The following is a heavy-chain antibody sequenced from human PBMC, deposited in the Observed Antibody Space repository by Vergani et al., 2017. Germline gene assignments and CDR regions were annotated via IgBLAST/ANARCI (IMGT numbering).Heavy chain of an antibody. V-gene: IGHV3-33*01. CDR3: ARDQWQWLVMDYFDY. D-gene: IGHD6-19*01. J-gene: IGHJ4*02. CDR2: IWYDGSNK. Sequence: QVQLVESGGGVVQPGRSLRLSCAASGFTFSSYGMHWVRQAPGKGLEWVAVIWYDGSNKYYADSVKGRFTISRDNSKNTLYLQMNSLRAEDTAVYYCARDQWQWLVMDYFDYWGQGTLVTVSS. CDR1: GFTFSSYG.